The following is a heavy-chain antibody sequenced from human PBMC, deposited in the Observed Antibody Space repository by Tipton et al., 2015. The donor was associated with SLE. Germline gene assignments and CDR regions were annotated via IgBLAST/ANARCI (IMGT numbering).Heavy chain of an antibody. CDR1: GGSISSDS. D-gene: IGHD3-3*01. V-gene: IGHV4-59*12. J-gene: IGHJ4*02. Sequence: TLSLTCTVSGGSISSDSWNWIRQPPGTGLEWIGYNYYSGITNYNPSPKSRVTISVDTSKDQFFLRLTSVTAADTAVYYCARDSEYYDFALWSQGTLVTVSS. CDR3: ARDSEYYDFAL. CDR2: NYYSGIT.